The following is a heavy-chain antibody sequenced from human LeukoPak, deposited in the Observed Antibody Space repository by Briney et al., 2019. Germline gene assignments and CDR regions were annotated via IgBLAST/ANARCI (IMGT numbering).Heavy chain of an antibody. Sequence: SETLSLTCTASGGSISSSSYYWGWIRQPPGKGPEWIGSIYYSGSTYYNPSLKSRVTISVDTSKNQFSLKLSSVTAADTAVYYCARRGDFWSGPFDYWGQGTLVTVSS. V-gene: IGHV4-39*01. CDR2: IYYSGST. CDR3: ARRGDFWSGPFDY. CDR1: GGSISSSSYY. D-gene: IGHD3-3*01. J-gene: IGHJ4*02.